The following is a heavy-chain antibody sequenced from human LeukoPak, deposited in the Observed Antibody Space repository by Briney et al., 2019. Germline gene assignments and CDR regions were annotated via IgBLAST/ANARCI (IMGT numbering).Heavy chain of an antibody. Sequence: RASVKVSCKASGYTFTSYYMHWVRQAPGQGLEWMGIINPSGGSTSYAQKFQGRVTMTRDMSTSTVYMELSSLRSEDTAVYYCARDRGRMIVVAGVDAFDIWGQGTMVTVSS. D-gene: IGHD3-22*01. CDR1: GYTFTSYY. V-gene: IGHV1-46*01. CDR2: INPSGGST. J-gene: IGHJ3*02. CDR3: ARDRGRMIVVAGVDAFDI.